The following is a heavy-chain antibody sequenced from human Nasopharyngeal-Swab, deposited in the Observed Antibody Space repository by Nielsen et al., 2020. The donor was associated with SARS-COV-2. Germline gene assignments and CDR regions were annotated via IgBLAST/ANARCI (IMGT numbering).Heavy chain of an antibody. Sequence: GESLKISCAASGFPFRSYWMSWVRQAPGKGLEWVANIKQDGSEKYSVDSVKGRFTFSRENAKNSLYLHMNSLTVEDTAVYYCARALGSDYYPSGPIDYWGQGTLVTVSS. V-gene: IGHV3-7*03. CDR2: IKQDGSEK. J-gene: IGHJ4*02. CDR3: ARALGSDYYPSGPIDY. D-gene: IGHD3-10*01. CDR1: GFPFRSYW.